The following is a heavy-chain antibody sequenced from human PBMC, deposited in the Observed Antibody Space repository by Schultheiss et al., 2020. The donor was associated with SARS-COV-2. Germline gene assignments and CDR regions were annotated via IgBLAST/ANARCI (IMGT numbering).Heavy chain of an antibody. CDR2: IIPIFGTA. Sequence: SVKVSCKASGYTFTSYGISWVRQAPGQGLEWMGGIIPIFGTANYAQKFQGRVTITVDKSTSTAYMELSSLRSEDTAVYYCASRYCSGGSCYFTSIFDYWGQGTLVTVSS. CDR3: ASRYCSGGSCYFTSIFDY. V-gene: IGHV1-69*06. J-gene: IGHJ4*02. D-gene: IGHD2-15*01. CDR1: GYTFTSYG.